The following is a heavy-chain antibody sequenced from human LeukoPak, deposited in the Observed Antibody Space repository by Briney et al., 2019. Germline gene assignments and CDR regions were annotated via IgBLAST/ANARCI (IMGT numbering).Heavy chain of an antibody. D-gene: IGHD5-18*01. Sequence: SETLSLTCAVYGGSFSGYYWSWIRQPPGKGLEWIGEINHSGSTNYNPSLKSRLTISVDTSKNQFSLKLSSVTAADTAVYYCAKYTDMVRRGFDSWGQGTLVTVSS. CDR3: AKYTDMVRRGFDS. J-gene: IGHJ4*02. CDR1: GGSFSGYY. CDR2: INHSGST. V-gene: IGHV4-34*01.